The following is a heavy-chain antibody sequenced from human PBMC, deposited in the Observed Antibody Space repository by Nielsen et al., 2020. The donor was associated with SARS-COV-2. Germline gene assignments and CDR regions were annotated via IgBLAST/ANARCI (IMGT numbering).Heavy chain of an antibody. CDR3: ARGTVTMVRGLNRRYYYYYMDV. Sequence: LKISCAASGFTFSSYAMSWVRQAPGKGLEWVSAIGTAGDTYYPGSVKDRFTISRENAKNSLYLQMNSLRAGDTAVYYCARGTVTMVRGLNRRYYYYYMDVWGKGTTVTVSS. J-gene: IGHJ6*03. CDR1: GFTFSSYA. CDR2: IGTAGDT. V-gene: IGHV3-13*04. D-gene: IGHD3-10*01.